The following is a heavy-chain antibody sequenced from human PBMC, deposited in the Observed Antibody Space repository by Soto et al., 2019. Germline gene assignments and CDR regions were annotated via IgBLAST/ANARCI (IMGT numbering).Heavy chain of an antibody. CDR1: GFAFNSYA. Sequence: EVQLLESGGGMVQPGGSLRLSCAASGFAFNSYAMSWVRQAPGKGLEWVSGISDSGGSTYYAESVKGRFTISRDNSKNTLYLQMSSLRAEDTAIYYCAKETRIMIFGALIPEEEYYYGMDVWGRGTTVTVSS. CDR2: ISDSGGST. D-gene: IGHD3-3*01. J-gene: IGHJ6*02. CDR3: AKETRIMIFGALIPEEEYYYGMDV. V-gene: IGHV3-23*01.